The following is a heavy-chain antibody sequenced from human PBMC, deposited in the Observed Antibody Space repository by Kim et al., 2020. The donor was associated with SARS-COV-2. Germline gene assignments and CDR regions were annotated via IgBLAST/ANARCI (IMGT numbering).Heavy chain of an antibody. Sequence: GGSLRLSCTASGFTFSTYSMNWVRQAPGKGLEWISYISSTSTTIYYADSVKGRFTISRDNAKNSLYLQMNSLRAEDTALYYCAREVARNAFDLWCQGILV. CDR3: AREVARNAFDL. D-gene: IGHD2-15*01. V-gene: IGHV3-48*01. CDR1: GFTFSTYS. J-gene: IGHJ3*01. CDR2: ISSTSTTI.